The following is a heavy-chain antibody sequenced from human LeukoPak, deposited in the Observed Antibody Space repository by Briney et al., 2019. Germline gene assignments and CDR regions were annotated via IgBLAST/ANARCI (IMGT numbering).Heavy chain of an antibody. J-gene: IGHJ5*02. V-gene: IGHV3-30-3*01. D-gene: IGHD6-13*01. Sequence: GRSLRLSCAASGSTFSSYAMHWVRQAPGKGLEWVAVISYDGSNKYCADSVKGRFTISRDNSKNTLYLQMNSLRAEDTAVYYCAREGGSSWNWFDPWGQGTLVTVSS. CDR2: ISYDGSNK. CDR3: AREGGSSWNWFDP. CDR1: GSTFSSYA.